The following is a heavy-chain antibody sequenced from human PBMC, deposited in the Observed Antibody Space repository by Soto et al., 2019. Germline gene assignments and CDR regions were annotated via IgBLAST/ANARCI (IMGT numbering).Heavy chain of an antibody. CDR1: GGSINSTDYY. CDR3: ARQGTSGATTWFDP. V-gene: IGHV4-30-4*01. D-gene: IGHD1-1*01. Sequence: QVQLQESGPGLVKPSQTLSLTCTVSGGSINSTDYYWNWIRQAPGKGLEWIGYIYYTGHTYYNPSLKSRVIISIDTSKNQFSLKFNSVTAADTAVSYCARQGTSGATTWFDPWGQGTLVTVSS. CDR2: IYYTGHT. J-gene: IGHJ5*02.